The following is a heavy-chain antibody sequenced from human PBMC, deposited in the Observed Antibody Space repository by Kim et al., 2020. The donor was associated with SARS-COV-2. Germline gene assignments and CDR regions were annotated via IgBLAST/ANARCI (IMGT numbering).Heavy chain of an antibody. Sequence: SETLSLTCAVYGGSFSGYYWSWIRQPPGKGLEWIGEINHSGSTNYNPSLKSRVTISVDTSKNQFSLKLSSVTAADTAVYYCARGSGKQFWGQGTLVTVSS. V-gene: IGHV4-34*01. CDR1: GGSFSGYY. CDR2: INHSGST. CDR3: ARGSGKQF. J-gene: IGHJ4*02. D-gene: IGHD6-19*01.